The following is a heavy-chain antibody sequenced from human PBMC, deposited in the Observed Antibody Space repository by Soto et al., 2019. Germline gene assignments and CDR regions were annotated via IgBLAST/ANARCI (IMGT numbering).Heavy chain of an antibody. CDR2: INAGNGNT. V-gene: IGHV1-3*05. CDR1: GYTFTSYA. D-gene: IGHD2-15*01. Sequence: QVQLVQSGAEEKKPGASVKVSCKASGYTFTSYAMHWERQAPGQRLEWMGWINAGNGNTKYSQKFQGRVTITRDTSASTAYMELSSLRSEDTAVYYCASSYCSGGSCYDYYYGMAVWGQGTTVTVSS. J-gene: IGHJ6*02. CDR3: ASSYCSGGSCYDYYYGMAV.